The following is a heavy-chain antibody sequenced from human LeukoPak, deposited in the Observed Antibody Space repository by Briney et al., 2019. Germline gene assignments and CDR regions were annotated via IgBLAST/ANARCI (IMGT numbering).Heavy chain of an antibody. V-gene: IGHV1-69*06. CDR1: GGTFTIYG. CDR2: IIPIFGTA. J-gene: IGHJ3*02. D-gene: IGHD3-10*01. Sequence: GASVTVSFKGSGGTFTIYGISWVRQAPGQGHEWMGAIIPIFGTANYEQKFQGRVTITADKSTSTAYMELSSLRSEDPAVYYCARQTTMVRGVFDAFDIWGQGTMVTVSP. CDR3: ARQTTMVRGVFDAFDI.